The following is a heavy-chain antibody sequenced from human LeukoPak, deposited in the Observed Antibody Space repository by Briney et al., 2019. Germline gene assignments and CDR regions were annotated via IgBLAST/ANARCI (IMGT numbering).Heavy chain of an antibody. CDR3: AKAMGSYPDYHGMDV. CDR1: GFTFSSYA. CDR2: ISGSGDSA. Sequence: GGSLRLSCADSGFTFSSYAMSWVRQAAGKGLEWVSDISGSGDSAYYADSVKGRFTISRDNSKDTLYLQMSSLTAEDTAVYYCAKAMGSYPDYHGMDVWGQGTTVTVSS. D-gene: IGHD2-2*01. J-gene: IGHJ6*02. V-gene: IGHV3-23*01.